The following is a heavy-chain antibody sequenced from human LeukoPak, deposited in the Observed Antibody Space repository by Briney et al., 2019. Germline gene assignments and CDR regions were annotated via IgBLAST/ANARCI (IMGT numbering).Heavy chain of an antibody. CDR3: AGATKWLAHDF. J-gene: IGHJ4*02. Sequence: PGGPLRLSCAASGFTVGGTHMSWVRQAAGKGWEWVSTIYDAGSTSYADSVKGRFTISRDNSKNTLLLEMNSLRVDDTAVYYCAGATKWLAHDFWGQGTLVTVSS. V-gene: IGHV3-53*01. CDR2: IYDAGST. CDR1: GFTVGGTH. D-gene: IGHD6-19*01.